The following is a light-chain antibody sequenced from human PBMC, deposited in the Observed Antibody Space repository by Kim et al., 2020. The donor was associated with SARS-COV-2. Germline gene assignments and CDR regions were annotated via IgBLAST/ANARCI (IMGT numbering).Light chain of an antibody. CDR3: SSYGGSV. CDR1: SSDVGGYNY. Sequence: GSPGPSITTACTGTSSDVGGYNYVSWYQQHPGKAPKLMIYDVNKRPSGVPDRFSGSKSGNTASLTVSGLQAEDEADYYCSSYGGSVFGGGTKLTVL. CDR2: DVN. J-gene: IGLJ2*01. V-gene: IGLV2-8*01.